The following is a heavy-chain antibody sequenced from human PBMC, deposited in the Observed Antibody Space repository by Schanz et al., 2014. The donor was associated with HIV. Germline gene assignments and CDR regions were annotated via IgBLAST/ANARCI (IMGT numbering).Heavy chain of an antibody. CDR1: GGTFSNYT. CDR3: ARSLGYNNNWHDY. Sequence: QVQLVQSGAEVKKPGSSVKVTCKTSGGTFSNYTITWVRQAPGEGLEWMGGIIPLLDTTNYAQKFQGRVTITADISTNTAYMELYSLSSEDTAVYYCARSLGYNNNWHDYWGQGTLVTVSS. J-gene: IGHJ4*02. CDR2: IIPLLDTT. V-gene: IGHV1-69*06. D-gene: IGHD6-13*01.